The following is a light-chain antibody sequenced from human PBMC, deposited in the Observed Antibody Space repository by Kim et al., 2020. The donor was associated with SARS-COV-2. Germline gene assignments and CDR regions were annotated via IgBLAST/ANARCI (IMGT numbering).Light chain of an antibody. V-gene: IGLV3-1*01. CDR2: QDI. J-gene: IGLJ2*01. CDR1: KLGDKY. CDR3: QAWDSSTAV. Sequence: SYELTQPPSVSVSPGQTASITCSGDKLGDKYACWYQQKPGQSPVLVIYQDIKRPSGIPERFSGSNSGNTATLTISGTQAMDEADYHCQAWDSSTAVFGGG.